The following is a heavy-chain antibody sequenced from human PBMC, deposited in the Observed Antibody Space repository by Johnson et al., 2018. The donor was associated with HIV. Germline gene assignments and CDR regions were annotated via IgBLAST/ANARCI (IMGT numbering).Heavy chain of an antibody. CDR1: AFPFSSND. CDR2: ISGSDHRT. CDR3: AKEGGRGGWYSYAFDI. J-gene: IGHJ3*02. Sequence: VQLVESGGGLVQPGGSLRLSCGASAFPFSSNDMKWVRQAPGKGLEWVSPISGSDHRTYYADSVRGRFTISRDNAKNSLYLQMNSLRAEDMALYFCAKEGGRGGWYSYAFDIWGRGTMVTVSS. D-gene: IGHD6-19*01. V-gene: IGHV3-23*04.